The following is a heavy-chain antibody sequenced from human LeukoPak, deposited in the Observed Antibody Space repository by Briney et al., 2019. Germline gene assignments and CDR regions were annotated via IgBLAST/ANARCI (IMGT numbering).Heavy chain of an antibody. J-gene: IGHJ4*02. CDR2: IRYDGSNK. CDR1: GFTFSSYG. CDR3: AKDRYDIVVVPAANYFDY. Sequence: GGSLRLSCAASGFTFSSYGMHWVRQAPGKGLEWVAFIRYDGSNKYYADSVKGRFTISRDNSKNTLYLQMNSLRAEDTAVYYCAKDRYDIVVVPAANYFDYWGQGTLVTVSS. V-gene: IGHV3-30*02. D-gene: IGHD2-2*01.